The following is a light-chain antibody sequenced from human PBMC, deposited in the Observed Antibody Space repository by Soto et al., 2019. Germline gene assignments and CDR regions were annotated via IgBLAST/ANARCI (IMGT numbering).Light chain of an antibody. Sequence: QSVLTQPPSVSGAPGQRVTISCSGSSSNIGAGYDVHWYQQLPGTAPKLLISANNIRPSGVPDRFSGSKSGTSASLAITGLQAGDEADYYCQSYDSSLGGSGVFGGGTKLAV. J-gene: IGLJ3*02. CDR1: SSNIGAGYD. CDR2: ANN. V-gene: IGLV1-40*01. CDR3: QSYDSSLGGSGV.